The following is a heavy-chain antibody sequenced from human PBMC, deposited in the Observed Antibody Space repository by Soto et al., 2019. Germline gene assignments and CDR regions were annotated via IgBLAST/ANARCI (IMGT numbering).Heavy chain of an antibody. J-gene: IGHJ4*02. V-gene: IGHV5-51*01. Sequence: GEPLKFSWKGSGYSFTSYWIDWVRQMHGKGLEWMAIIYPGDSDTRYSPSFQGQVTISADRSLSTAYLQWSSLKASDTAMYYCTRGGIDYYDSSAYFPFWGQGTLVTVSS. CDR2: IYPGDSDT. CDR1: GYSFTSYW. CDR3: TRGGIDYYDSSAYFPF. D-gene: IGHD3-22*01.